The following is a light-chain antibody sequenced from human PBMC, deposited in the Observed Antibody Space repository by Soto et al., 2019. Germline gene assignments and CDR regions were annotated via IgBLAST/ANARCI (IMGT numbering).Light chain of an antibody. V-gene: IGLV1-40*01. Sequence: QSALTQPPSVSGAPGLRVTISCTGSNSNIGAGFDVHWYQQLPGTAPKLLIYGNTNRPSGVPDRFSGSKSGTSASLAITGRQSEDEADYYCQSYDSSLSTWVFGGGTQLTVL. CDR3: QSYDSSLSTWV. CDR2: GNT. J-gene: IGLJ3*02. CDR1: NSNIGAGFD.